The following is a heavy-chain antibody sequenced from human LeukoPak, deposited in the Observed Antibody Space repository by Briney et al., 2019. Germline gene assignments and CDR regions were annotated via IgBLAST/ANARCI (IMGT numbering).Heavy chain of an antibody. Sequence: SGPALVNPTRTLTLTCTFSGFSLSTSGMCVSWIRQPPGKALEWLAHIDWDDDKYYSTSLKTRVTISKDTSKNQVVLTMTNMDPGDTATYYCARIRDSGYDFVYWGQGTLVTVSS. D-gene: IGHD5-12*01. J-gene: IGHJ4*02. CDR1: GFSLSTSGMC. V-gene: IGHV2-70*01. CDR2: IDWDDDK. CDR3: ARIRDSGYDFVY.